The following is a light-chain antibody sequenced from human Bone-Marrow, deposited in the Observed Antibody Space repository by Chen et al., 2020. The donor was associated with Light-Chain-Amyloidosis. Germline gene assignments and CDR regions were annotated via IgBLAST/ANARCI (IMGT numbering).Light chain of an antibody. V-gene: IGLV1-44*01. CDR3: AAWDDSLHLWV. Sequence: QSVLTQAPSASGTPGQRVTIFCSGSSSNIGSNAVSWYQHLPGTAPKFLIFGNNQRPSGVPDRFSVTKSGTSASLAISGLQSEDEADDDCAAWDDSLHLWVFGGGTKLTVL. CDR1: SSNIGSNA. CDR2: GNN. J-gene: IGLJ3*02.